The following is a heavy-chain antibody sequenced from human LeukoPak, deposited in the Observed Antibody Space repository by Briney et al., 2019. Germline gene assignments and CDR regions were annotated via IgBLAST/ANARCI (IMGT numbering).Heavy chain of an antibody. J-gene: IGHJ4*02. D-gene: IGHD6-19*01. V-gene: IGHV3-66*01. CDR2: IYSGGST. Sequence: PGGSLGLSCAASGFTVSSNYMSWVRQAPGKGLEWVSVIYSGGSTYYADSVKGRFTISRDNSKNTLYLQMNSLRAEDTAVYYCARDRRGSGVHDHWGQGTLVTVSS. CDR1: GFTVSSNY. CDR3: ARDRRGSGVHDH.